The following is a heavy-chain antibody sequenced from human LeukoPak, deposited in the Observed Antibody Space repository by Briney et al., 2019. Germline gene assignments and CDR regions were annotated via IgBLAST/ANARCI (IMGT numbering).Heavy chain of an antibody. CDR2: ISGSGGSGGST. CDR1: GFTFSSYA. J-gene: IGHJ4*02. Sequence: PGGSLRLSCAASGFTFSSYALSWVRQAPRKGLEWVSAISGSGGSGGSTYYADSVKGRFTVSRDNSKNTLYLQMNSLRAEDTAVYYCAISYDSSGYYLPFDYWGQGTLVTVSS. V-gene: IGHV3-23*01. CDR3: AISYDSSGYYLPFDY. D-gene: IGHD3-22*01.